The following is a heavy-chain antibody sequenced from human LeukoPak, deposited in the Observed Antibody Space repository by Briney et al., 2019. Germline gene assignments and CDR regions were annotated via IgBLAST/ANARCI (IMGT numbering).Heavy chain of an antibody. Sequence: ASVKVSCKASGYTFTSYDINWVRQATGQGLEWMGWMNPNSGNTGYAQKFQGRVTMTRNTSISTAYMELSSLRSEDTAVYYCARGHLSTVLLWFGESYYFDYWGQGALVTVSS. V-gene: IGHV1-8*01. CDR2: MNPNSGNT. J-gene: IGHJ4*02. CDR3: ARGHLSTVLLWFGESYYFDY. CDR1: GYTFTSYD. D-gene: IGHD3-10*01.